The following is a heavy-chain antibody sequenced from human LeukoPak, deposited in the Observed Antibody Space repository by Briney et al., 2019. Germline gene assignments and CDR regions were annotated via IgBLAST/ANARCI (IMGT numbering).Heavy chain of an antibody. J-gene: IGHJ4*02. V-gene: IGHV3-23*01. CDR3: AKGHFASSSFFDY. CDR1: KFNFA. Sequence: GGSLRLSCAASKFNFAMSWVRQTADKRLEWVSAISGSGDATFYTDSVKGRFTISRDNSENTLYLQMNNLRVEDTAVYYCAKGHFASSSFFDYWGQGTLVTVSS. CDR2: ISGSGDAT. D-gene: IGHD6-6*01.